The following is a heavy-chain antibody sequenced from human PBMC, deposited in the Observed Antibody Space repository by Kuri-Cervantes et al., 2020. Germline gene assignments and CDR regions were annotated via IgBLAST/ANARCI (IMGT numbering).Heavy chain of an antibody. V-gene: IGHV3-48*02. D-gene: IGHD3-10*01. CDR2: ISSSSSTI. CDR3: AKGPKEYYYGSGSYLPLYYFDY. Sequence: GESLKISCAASGFTFSSYSMNWVRQAPGKGLEWVSYISSSSSTIYYADSVKGRLTISRDNAKNSLYLQMNSLRDEDTAVYYCAKGPKEYYYGSGSYLPLYYFDYWGQGTLVTVSS. CDR1: GFTFSSYS. J-gene: IGHJ4*02.